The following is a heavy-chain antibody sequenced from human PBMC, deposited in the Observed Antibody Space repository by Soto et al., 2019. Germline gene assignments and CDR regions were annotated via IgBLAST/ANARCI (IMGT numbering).Heavy chain of an antibody. D-gene: IGHD4-17*01. CDR1: GGTFSSYT. J-gene: IGHJ3*02. CDR3: ARDDYGDYSYAFDI. CDR2: IIPILGIA. V-gene: IGHV1-69*08. Sequence: QVQLVQSGAEVKKPGSSVKVSCKASGGTFSSYTISWVRQAPGQGLEWMGRIIPILGIANYAQKFQGRVTITADKSTSTADMELSSLRSEDTAVYYCARDDYGDYSYAFDIWGQGTMVTVSS.